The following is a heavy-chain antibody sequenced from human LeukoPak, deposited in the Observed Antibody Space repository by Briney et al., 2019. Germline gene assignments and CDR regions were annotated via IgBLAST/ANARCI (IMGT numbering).Heavy chain of an antibody. D-gene: IGHD3-22*01. J-gene: IGHJ3*02. CDR3: AGMGPSGYYYDSSGYYLPFDI. CDR2: IYYSGST. CDR1: GGSISSYY. V-gene: IGHV4-59*08. Sequence: SEALSLTCTVSGGSISSYYWSWIRQPPGKGLEWIGYIYYSGSTNYNPSLKSRVTISVDTSKNQFSLKLSSVTAADTAVYYCAGMGPSGYYYDSSGYYLPFDIWGQGTMVTVSS.